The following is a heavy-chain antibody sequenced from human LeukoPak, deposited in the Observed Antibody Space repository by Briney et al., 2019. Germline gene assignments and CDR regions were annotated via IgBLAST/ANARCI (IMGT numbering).Heavy chain of an antibody. CDR3: AKDSLGGYCSVTNCPLQH. CDR1: GFTFSSYD. D-gene: IGHD2-2*01. Sequence: PGGSLRLSCAVSGFTFSSYDMHWVRLAPGKELEWVACIRFDGGNIYYADSVKGRFTISRDNSKSTLYLQMNSLKVEDTAVYYCAKDSLGGYCSVTNCPLQHWGQGTLVTVSS. CDR2: IRFDGGNI. J-gene: IGHJ1*01. V-gene: IGHV3-30*02.